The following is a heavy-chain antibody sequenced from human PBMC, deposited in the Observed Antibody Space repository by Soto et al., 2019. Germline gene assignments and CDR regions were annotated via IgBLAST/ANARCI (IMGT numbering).Heavy chain of an antibody. CDR1: GYTFTGYY. D-gene: IGHD6-6*01. Sequence: ASVKVSCKASGYTFTGYYMHWVRQAPGQGLEWMGWINPNSGGTNYAQKFQGWVTMTRDTSISTAYMDLSRLRSDDTAVYYCATIGVAARDAFDIWGQGTMVTVSS. CDR2: INPNSGGT. J-gene: IGHJ3*02. V-gene: IGHV1-2*04. CDR3: ATIGVAARDAFDI.